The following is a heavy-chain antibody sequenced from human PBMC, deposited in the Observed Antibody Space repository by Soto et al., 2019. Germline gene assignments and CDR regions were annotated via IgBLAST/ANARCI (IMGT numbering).Heavy chain of an antibody. V-gene: IGHV1-18*01. CDR3: ARDGWLRFPPYWYFDL. J-gene: IGHJ2*01. D-gene: IGHD5-12*01. CDR1: GYTFTSYG. CDR2: ISAYNGNT. Sequence: ASVKVSCKASGYTFTSYGISWVRQAPGQGLEWMGWISAYNGNTNYAQKLQGRVTMTTDTSTSTAYMELRSLRSDDTAVYYCARDGWLRFPPYWYFDLWGRGTLVTVSS.